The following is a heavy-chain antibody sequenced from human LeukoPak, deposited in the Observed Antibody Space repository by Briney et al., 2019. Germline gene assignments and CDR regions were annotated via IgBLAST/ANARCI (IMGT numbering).Heavy chain of an antibody. Sequence: RASVNVSCKASGYTFTSYAMHWVRQAPGQRLEWMGWINAGNGNTKYSQKFQGRVTITRDTSASTAYMELSSLRSEDTAVYYCARDLIVGAKRTNWFDPWGQGTLVTVSS. CDR2: INAGNGNT. D-gene: IGHD1-26*01. CDR1: GYTFTSYA. V-gene: IGHV1-3*01. J-gene: IGHJ5*02. CDR3: ARDLIVGAKRTNWFDP.